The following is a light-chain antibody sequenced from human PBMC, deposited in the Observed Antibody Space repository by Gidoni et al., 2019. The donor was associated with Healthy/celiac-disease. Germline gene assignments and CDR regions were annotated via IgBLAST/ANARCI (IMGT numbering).Light chain of an antibody. V-gene: IGKV1-39*01. CDR1: QSISSY. Sequence: DIQMTQSPSSLSASLGDRVTITCRASQSISSYLNWYQQKPGKAPKLLIYAASSLQSGVPSRFSGSGSGTDFTFTISSLQPEDFATYYCQQSYSTPLYTFGQXTKLEIK. CDR3: QQSYSTPLYT. CDR2: AAS. J-gene: IGKJ2*01.